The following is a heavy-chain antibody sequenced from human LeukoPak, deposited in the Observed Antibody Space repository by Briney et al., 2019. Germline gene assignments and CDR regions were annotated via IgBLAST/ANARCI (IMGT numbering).Heavy chain of an antibody. D-gene: IGHD3-9*01. V-gene: IGHV1-2*02. CDR3: ARGGVHYDILTGYYPRFYYFDY. CDR2: INPNSGGT. J-gene: IGHJ4*02. CDR1: GYTFTGYY. Sequence: ASVKVSCKASGYTFTGYYMHWVRQAPGQGLEWMGWINPNSGGTNYAQKFQGRVTMTRDTSISTAYMELSRLRSDDTAVYYCARGGVHYDILTGYYPRFYYFDYWGQGTLVTVSS.